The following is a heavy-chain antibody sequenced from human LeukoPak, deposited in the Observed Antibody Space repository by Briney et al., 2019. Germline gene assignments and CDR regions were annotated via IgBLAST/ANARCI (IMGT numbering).Heavy chain of an antibody. Sequence: GSLRLSCAASGFTFSSYWMHWVRQAPGKGLVWVSRINTDGSSTSYADSVKGRFTISRDNAKNTLYLQMNSLRAEDTAVYYCAKPWLAVAGPRYFDLWGRGTLVTVSS. J-gene: IGHJ2*01. V-gene: IGHV3-74*01. CDR2: INTDGSST. CDR1: GFTFSSYW. D-gene: IGHD6-19*01. CDR3: AKPWLAVAGPRYFDL.